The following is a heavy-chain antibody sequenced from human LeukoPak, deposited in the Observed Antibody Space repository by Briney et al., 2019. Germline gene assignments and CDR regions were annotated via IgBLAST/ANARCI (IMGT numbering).Heavy chain of an antibody. CDR1: GYSFTSYW. Sequence: GESLKTSCIGSGYSFTSYWLGRVRQMPGKGPERMLIIYPCDSDTRYSPSFQGQVSISAAKSISTAYLQWISLKASDTAMYYCARTYYDFWSGYPTFDYWGQGTLVTVSS. CDR3: ARTYYDFWSGYPTFDY. J-gene: IGHJ4*02. CDR2: IYPCDSDT. V-gene: IGHV5-51*01. D-gene: IGHD3-3*01.